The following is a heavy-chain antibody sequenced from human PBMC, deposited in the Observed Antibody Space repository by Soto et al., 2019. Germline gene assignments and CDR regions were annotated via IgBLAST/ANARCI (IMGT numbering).Heavy chain of an antibody. CDR2: IVVGSGNT. V-gene: IGHV1-58*02. CDR1: GYTFTSYG. CDR3: AAEDCTNGVCEYYYGMDV. Sequence: SVKVSCKASGYTFTSYGISWVRQARGQRLEWIGWIVVGSGNTNYAQKFQERVTITRDMSTSTAYMELSSLRSEDPAVYYCAAEDCTNGVCEYYYGMDVWGQGTTVTVS. J-gene: IGHJ6*02. D-gene: IGHD2-8*01.